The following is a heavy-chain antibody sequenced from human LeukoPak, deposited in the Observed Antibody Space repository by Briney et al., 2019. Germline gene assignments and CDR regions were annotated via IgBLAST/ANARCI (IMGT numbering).Heavy chain of an antibody. Sequence: PSETLSLTCTVSGASISSSSYYWGWIRQPPGKGLEWIGNIYYSGSTYCNPSLNSRVTISVDTSKNQFSLKLSSVTATDTAVYYCARVPQESYCSGGTCYHHYYGMDVWGQGTTVTVSS. V-gene: IGHV4-39*07. CDR3: ARVPQESYCSGGTCYHHYYGMDV. J-gene: IGHJ6*02. CDR2: IYYSGST. CDR1: GASISSSSYY. D-gene: IGHD2-15*01.